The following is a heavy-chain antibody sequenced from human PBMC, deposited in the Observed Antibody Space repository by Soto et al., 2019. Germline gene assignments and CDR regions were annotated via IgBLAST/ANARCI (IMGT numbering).Heavy chain of an antibody. CDR3: ARLDYGGDWFDP. D-gene: IGHD4-17*01. CDR1: GGSISSGAYY. J-gene: IGHJ5*02. Sequence: QVQLQESGPGLVKPSQTLSLTCTVSGGSISSGAYYWSWIRQHPGKGLEWIGYIYYSGSTYYNPTIKSRDNISVDTSKNQVSLRLSSVTAADTAVYYCARLDYGGDWFDPWGQGTLVTVSS. CDR2: IYYSGST. V-gene: IGHV4-31*03.